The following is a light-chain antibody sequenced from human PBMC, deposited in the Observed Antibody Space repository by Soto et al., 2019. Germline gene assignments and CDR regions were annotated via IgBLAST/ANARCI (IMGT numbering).Light chain of an antibody. V-gene: IGKV3-20*01. J-gene: IGKJ5*01. Sequence: EIVWTQSPGTLFLYTGQIATIPCRASQRLSASDIAWYQQKPGQAPKFLIYGVSSRATGSPERFSASACWTEYSLTISRLEHEDFSAYYCQPYGSSLLITCGQVTRLEI. CDR1: QRLSASD. CDR3: QPYGSSLLIT. CDR2: GVS.